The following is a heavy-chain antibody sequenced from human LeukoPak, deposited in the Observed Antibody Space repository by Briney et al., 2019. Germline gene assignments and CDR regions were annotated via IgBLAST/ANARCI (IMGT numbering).Heavy chain of an antibody. V-gene: IGHV1-2*02. J-gene: IGHJ3*02. CDR2: INPNSGGT. CDR3: ARDLGRGLDTFDI. CDR1: GYTFTGYY. D-gene: IGHD3-16*01. Sequence: ASVKVSCKASGYTFTGYYMHWVRQAPGQGLEWMGWINPNSGGTNYAQKFQGRVTMTRDTSTSTAYIELSRLRSDNTAVYYCARDLGRGLDTFDIWGQGTMVTVSS.